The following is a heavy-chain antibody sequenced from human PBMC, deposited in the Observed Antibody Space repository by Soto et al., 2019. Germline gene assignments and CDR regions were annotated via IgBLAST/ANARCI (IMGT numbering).Heavy chain of an antibody. D-gene: IGHD6-25*01. CDR2: ILFDGKNR. J-gene: IGHJ4*02. Sequence: QVQLLESGGGVVQPGRSLKLSCRTSWFTFSLYGMHWVRQAPGKGLEWLAVILFDGKNRYYADSLKGRFTISRDNSKTTLCLQMSSLRPDDTAVYFCAKGAKAAAVLDHWGQGALVTVAS. V-gene: IGHV3-30*18. CDR3: AKGAKAAAVLDH. CDR1: WFTFSLYG.